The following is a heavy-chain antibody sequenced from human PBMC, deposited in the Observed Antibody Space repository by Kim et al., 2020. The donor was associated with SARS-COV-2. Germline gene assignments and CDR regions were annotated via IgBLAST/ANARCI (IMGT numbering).Heavy chain of an antibody. J-gene: IGHJ4*02. V-gene: IGHV3-23*01. CDR2: ISSSGGST. CDR3: ARQWIGRYCSGGSCYFFDS. CDR1: GFTFSSYA. Sequence: GGSLRLSCAASGFTFSSYAMSWVRQAPGKGLEWVSGISSSGGSTYYADSVKGRFTISRDNSKNTLYLQMNSLRAEDTAVHYCARQWIGRYCSGGSCYFFDSWGQGTLVTVSS. D-gene: IGHD2-15*01.